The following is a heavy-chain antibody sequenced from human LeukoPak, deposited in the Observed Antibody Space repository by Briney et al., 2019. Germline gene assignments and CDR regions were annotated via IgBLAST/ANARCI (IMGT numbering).Heavy chain of an antibody. Sequence: SETLSLTCAASRGSISGHYRSWVRQPPGKGLEWIGYIYCSGETYCSPALRSRVTMSVDTSNNHFSLKLTSVTAADTAVYYCARLLNYDSSGDADTFDMWGQETMVTVSS. J-gene: IGHJ3*02. CDR1: RGSISGHY. CDR2: IYCSGET. D-gene: IGHD3-22*01. CDR3: ARLLNYDSSGDADTFDM. V-gene: IGHV4-59*11.